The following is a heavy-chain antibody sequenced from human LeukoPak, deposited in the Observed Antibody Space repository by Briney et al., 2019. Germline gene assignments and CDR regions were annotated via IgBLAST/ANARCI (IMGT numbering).Heavy chain of an antibody. CDR2: IYYSGST. V-gene: IGHV4-39*02. J-gene: IGHJ4*02. D-gene: IGHD3-22*01. CDR3: ARDGYYFDSSGYYF. CDR1: GGSISSGTYY. Sequence: SETLSLTCIVSGGSISSGTYYWGWIRQPPGKGLEWIGSIYYSGSTYYNPSLKSRVTISVDTSKNQFSLKLSSVTAADTAVYYCARDGYYFDSSGYYFWGQGTLVTVSS.